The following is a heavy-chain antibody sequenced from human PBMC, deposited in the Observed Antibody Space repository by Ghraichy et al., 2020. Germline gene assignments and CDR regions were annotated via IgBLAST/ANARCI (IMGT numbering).Heavy chain of an antibody. CDR1: GGSMTSYR. CDR3: ARVREGRYGSDYFDT. CDR2: IYSSGSF. J-gene: IGHJ4*02. D-gene: IGHD4-17*01. Sequence: SETLSLTCTVSGGSMTSYRSWIRQSAGKGLEWIGRIYSSGSFNYNASLRSRVTLSVDTSKNQFSLNLKSVTAADTAVYYCARVREGRYGSDYFDTWSQGIVVTVSS. V-gene: IGHV4-4*07.